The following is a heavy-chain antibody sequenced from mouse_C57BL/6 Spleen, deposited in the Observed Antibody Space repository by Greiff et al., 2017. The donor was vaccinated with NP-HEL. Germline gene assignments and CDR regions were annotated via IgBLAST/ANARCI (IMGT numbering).Heavy chain of an antibody. D-gene: IGHD4-1*01. Sequence: QVQLQQSGPELVKPGASVKISCKASGYAFSSSWMNWVKQRPGKGLEWIGRIYPGDGDTNYNGKFKGKATLTADKSSSTAYMQLSSLTSEDSAVYFCARWGTGRGPFDYWGQGTTLTVSS. J-gene: IGHJ2*01. CDR2: IYPGDGDT. V-gene: IGHV1-82*01. CDR1: GYAFSSSW. CDR3: ARWGTGRGPFDY.